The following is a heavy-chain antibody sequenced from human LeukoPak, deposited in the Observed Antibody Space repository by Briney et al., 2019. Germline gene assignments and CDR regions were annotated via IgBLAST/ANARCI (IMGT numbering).Heavy chain of an antibody. CDR2: IYYSGST. D-gene: IGHD2/OR15-2a*01. CDR1: GGPISSSSYY. V-gene: IGHV4-39*01. Sequence: PSGTLSLTCTVSGGPISSSSYYWGWIRQPPGKGLEWIGSIYYSGSTYYNPSLKSRVTISVDTSKNQFSLKLSSVTAADTPVYDWARRAPDFEDYFDYWGQGTLVTVSS. J-gene: IGHJ4*02. CDR3: ARRAPDFEDYFDY.